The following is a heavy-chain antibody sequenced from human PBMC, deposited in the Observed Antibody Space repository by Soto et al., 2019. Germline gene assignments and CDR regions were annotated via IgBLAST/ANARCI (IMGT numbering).Heavy chain of an antibody. J-gene: IGHJ6*02. CDR2: ISSSSSYI. CDR1: GFTFSSYS. V-gene: IGHV3-21*01. CDR3: ARDLFSGSPVYAYHYGMDV. Sequence: EVQLVESGGGLVKPGGSLRLSCAASGFTFSSYSMNWVRQAPGKGLEWVSSISSSSSYIYYADSVKGRFTISRDNAKNSLYLQMNSLRAEDTAVYYCARDLFSGSPVYAYHYGMDVWGQGTTVTVSS. D-gene: IGHD1-26*01.